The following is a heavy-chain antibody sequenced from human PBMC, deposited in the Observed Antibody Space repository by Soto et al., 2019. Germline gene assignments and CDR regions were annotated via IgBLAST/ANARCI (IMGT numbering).Heavy chain of an antibody. CDR1: GFTFSGYS. D-gene: IGHD1-26*01. Sequence: GSLRLSCAASGFTFSGYSMNWVRQAPGKGLEWVSSISSSSSYIYYADSVKGRFTISRDNAKNSLYLQMNGLRAEDTAVYYCARGVGATGAFDIWGQGTMVTVSS. CDR3: ARGVGATGAFDI. V-gene: IGHV3-21*01. J-gene: IGHJ3*02. CDR2: ISSSSSYI.